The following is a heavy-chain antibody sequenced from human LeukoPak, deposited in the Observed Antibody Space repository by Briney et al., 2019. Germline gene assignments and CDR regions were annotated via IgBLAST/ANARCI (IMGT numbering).Heavy chain of an antibody. Sequence: SETLSLTCTVSVDAITSVYYGGGFGHPPGKGLGGIGSIYHSGSTHYNPSLNSRVTTSEDTSKTQLSLKLSSVTAADTAVYYCARGSGSSGYYSQPIHPYYYMDVWGKGTTVTVSS. CDR1: VDAITSVYY. CDR3: ARGSGSSGYYSQPIHPYYYMDV. D-gene: IGHD3-22*01. V-gene: IGHV4-38-2*02. CDR2: IYHSGST. J-gene: IGHJ6*03.